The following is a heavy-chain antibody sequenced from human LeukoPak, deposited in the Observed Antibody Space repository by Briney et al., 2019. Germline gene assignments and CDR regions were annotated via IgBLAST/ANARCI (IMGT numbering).Heavy chain of an antibody. Sequence: SETLSLTCTVSDGAITGYYWGWIRQPPGKGLEWIGHIYYSGSTNYNPSLKSRVTISEDTSKNHFSLKLNSVTAADTAVYYCARGYSTSWTYYFDYWGQGALVTVSS. J-gene: IGHJ4*02. V-gene: IGHV4-59*12. CDR3: ARGYSTSWTYYFDY. CDR1: DGAITGYY. D-gene: IGHD6-13*01. CDR2: IYYSGST.